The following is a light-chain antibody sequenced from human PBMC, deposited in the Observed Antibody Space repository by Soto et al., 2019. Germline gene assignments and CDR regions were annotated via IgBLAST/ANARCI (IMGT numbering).Light chain of an antibody. CDR1: QILVDRDGKTY. Sequence: DVVMTQSPLSLPVTLGQPASISCSSSQILVDRDGKTYFNRYQRRPGQPPRRLICKISYQDSGVPNRFSGSGSGTYFTLKISRVEAEDVGFYYCMQGTLLPCTFGQGTKVEIK. V-gene: IGKV2-30*01. J-gene: IGKJ1*01. CDR2: KIS. CDR3: MQGTLLPCT.